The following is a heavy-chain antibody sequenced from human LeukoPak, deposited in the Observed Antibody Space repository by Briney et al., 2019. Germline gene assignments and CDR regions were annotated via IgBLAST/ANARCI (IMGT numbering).Heavy chain of an antibody. CDR2: INPNSGGT. V-gene: IGHV1-2*06. CDR3: AREGTYYYDSSGYADAFDI. D-gene: IGHD3-22*01. J-gene: IGHJ3*02. CDR1: GYTFTGYY. Sequence: GASVKVSCKASGYTFTGYYMHWVRQAHGQGFEWMGRINPNSGGTNYAQKFQGRVTMTRDTSISTAYMELSRLRSDDTAVYYCAREGTYYYDSSGYADAFDIWGQGTMVTVSS.